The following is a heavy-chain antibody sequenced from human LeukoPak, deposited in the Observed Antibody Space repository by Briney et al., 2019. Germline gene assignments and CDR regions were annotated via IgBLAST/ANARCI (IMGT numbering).Heavy chain of an antibody. V-gene: IGHV1-2*02. Sequence: EASVKVSSKASGYTFTEYYMHWVRQAPGQGLEWMGWINPNSGGTNYAQKFQGRVTMTRDTSISTAYMELSRLRSDDTAVYYCARASYYYDSSGYPGYYFDYWGQGTLVTVSS. D-gene: IGHD3-22*01. J-gene: IGHJ4*02. CDR2: INPNSGGT. CDR1: GYTFTEYY. CDR3: ARASYYYDSSGYPGYYFDY.